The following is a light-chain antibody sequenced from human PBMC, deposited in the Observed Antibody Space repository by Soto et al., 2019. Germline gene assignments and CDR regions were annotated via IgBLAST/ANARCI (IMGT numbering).Light chain of an antibody. CDR1: SSNIGAGHD. Sequence: SVLTQPPSVSGAPGQRVTISCTGNSSNIGAGHDVHWYQQLPGTAPKLLIYGNTNRPSGVPDRFSGSQSGTSASLAITGLQAEDEADYYCQSYDNSLRVFGGGTKLTVL. CDR2: GNT. V-gene: IGLV1-40*01. CDR3: QSYDNSLRV. J-gene: IGLJ2*01.